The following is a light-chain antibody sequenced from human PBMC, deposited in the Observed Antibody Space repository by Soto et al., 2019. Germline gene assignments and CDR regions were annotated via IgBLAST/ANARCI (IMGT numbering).Light chain of an antibody. Sequence: DIQMTQSPSTLSTSVGDRVTITCRASQSISSWLAWFQQKPGKAPKLLIYKASSLESGVPSRFSGSVSGTEFNLTISSLQPDDFATYYCQQYKSYWTFGQGTKVEIK. V-gene: IGKV1-5*03. CDR1: QSISSW. CDR3: QQYKSYWT. CDR2: KAS. J-gene: IGKJ1*01.